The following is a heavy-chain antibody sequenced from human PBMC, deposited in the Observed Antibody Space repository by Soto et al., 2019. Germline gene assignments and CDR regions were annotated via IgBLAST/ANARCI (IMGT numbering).Heavy chain of an antibody. V-gene: IGHV3-23*01. CDR3: AIVNGLPPYYYYMDV. D-gene: IGHD2-15*01. CDR1: GFTFSSYA. J-gene: IGHJ6*03. Sequence: GGSLRLSCAASGFTFSSYAMSWVRQAPGKGLEWVSAISGSGGSTYYADSVKGRFTISRDNSKNTLYLQMNSLRAEDTAVYYCAIVNGLPPYYYYMDVWGRGTTVTVSS. CDR2: ISGSGGST.